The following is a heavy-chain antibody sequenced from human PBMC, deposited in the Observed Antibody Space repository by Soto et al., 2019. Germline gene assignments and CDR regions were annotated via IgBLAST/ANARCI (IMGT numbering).Heavy chain of an antibody. CDR2: ISWNSGSI. J-gene: IGHJ6*03. D-gene: IGHD2-2*01. Sequence: AGGSLRLSCAASGFTFDDYAMHWVRQAPGKGLEWVSGISWNSGSIGYADSVKGRFTISRDNAKNSLYLQMNSLRAEDTALYYCAKDFRYCSSTSCARYYYYMDVWGKGTTVTVSS. V-gene: IGHV3-9*01. CDR1: GFTFDDYA. CDR3: AKDFRYCSSTSCARYYYYMDV.